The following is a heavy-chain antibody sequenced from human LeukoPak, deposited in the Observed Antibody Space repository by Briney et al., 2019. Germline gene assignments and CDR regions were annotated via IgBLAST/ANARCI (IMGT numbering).Heavy chain of an antibody. CDR3: AKEAYGSGSNIRRLYLYNGMDV. CDR2: ISGSGGST. D-gene: IGHD3-10*01. CDR1: GFTFTTYA. J-gene: IGHJ6*02. Sequence: PGGSLRLSCAASGFTFTTYAMSWVRQAPGKGLEWVSGISGSGGSTYHADSVKGRFTISRDNSKNTLYLQMNSLRAEDTAIYYCAKEAYGSGSNIRRLYLYNGMDVWGQGTTVTVSS. V-gene: IGHV3-23*01.